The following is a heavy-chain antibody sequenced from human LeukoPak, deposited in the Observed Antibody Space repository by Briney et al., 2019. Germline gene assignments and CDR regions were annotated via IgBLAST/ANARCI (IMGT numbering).Heavy chain of an antibody. CDR3: ARGLRYFDY. J-gene: IGHJ4*02. Sequence: SEALSLTCTVSGGSISSGDYYWSWIRQPPGKGLEWIGYIYYSGSTYYNPSLKSRVTISVDTSKNQFSLKLCSVTAADTAVYYCARGLRYFDYWGQGTLVTVSS. CDR1: GGSISSGDYY. CDR2: IYYSGST. D-gene: IGHD3-9*01. V-gene: IGHV4-30-4*01.